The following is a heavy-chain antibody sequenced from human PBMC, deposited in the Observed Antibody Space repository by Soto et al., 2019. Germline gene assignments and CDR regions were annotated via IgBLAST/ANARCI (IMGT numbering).Heavy chain of an antibody. CDR3: ARGDYDSSGIYYYYGMDV. Sequence: PSETLSLTCAVSGGSISSSNWWSWVRQPPGKGLEWIGEIYHSGSTNYNPSLKSRVTISVDKSKNQFSLKLSSVTAADTAVYYCARGDYDSSGIYYYYGMDVWGQGTTVTVSS. V-gene: IGHV4-4*02. J-gene: IGHJ6*02. D-gene: IGHD3-22*01. CDR2: IYHSGST. CDR1: GGSISSSNW.